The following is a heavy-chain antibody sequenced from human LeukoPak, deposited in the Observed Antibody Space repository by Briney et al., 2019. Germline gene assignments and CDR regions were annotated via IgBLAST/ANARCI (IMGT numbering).Heavy chain of an antibody. CDR1: GGSISSSNW. J-gene: IGHJ4*02. V-gene: IGHV4-4*02. CDR3: ARDETGDDFDY. CDR2: IYHSGST. Sequence: PSETLSLTCAVPGGSISSSNWWTWVRQPPGKGLEWIGEIYHSGSTSCNPSLKSRVTISVDKSKNHFSLKLSSVTAADTAVYYCARDETGDDFDYWGQGTLVTVSS. D-gene: IGHD7-27*01.